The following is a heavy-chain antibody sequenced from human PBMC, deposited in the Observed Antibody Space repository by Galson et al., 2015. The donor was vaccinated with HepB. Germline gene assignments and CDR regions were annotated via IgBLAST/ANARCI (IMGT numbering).Heavy chain of an antibody. CDR1: GFTFSNYA. D-gene: IGHD5-18*01. V-gene: IGHV3-23*01. Sequence: SLRLSCAASGFTFSNYAMSWVRQAPGKGLEWISSISGSAYSTYYADSMKGRFFISRDNSKNTLYLHMNSLRAEDTALYYCAKSTASYGPSDAFDVWGQGTMVTVSS. J-gene: IGHJ3*01. CDR3: AKSTASYGPSDAFDV. CDR2: ISGSAYST.